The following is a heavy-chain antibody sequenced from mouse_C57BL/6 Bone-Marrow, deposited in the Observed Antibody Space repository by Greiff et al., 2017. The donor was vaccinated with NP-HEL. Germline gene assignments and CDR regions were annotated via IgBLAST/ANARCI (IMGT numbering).Heavy chain of an antibody. CDR3: VKDYYGSSSFAY. Sequence: EVQLVESGGGLVQPKGSLKLSCAASGFSFNTYAMNWVRQAPGKGLEWVARIRSKSNNYATYYADSVKDRFTISRDDSESMLYLQMNNLKTEDTAMYYCVKDYYGSSSFAYWGQGTLGTVSA. D-gene: IGHD1-1*01. CDR1: GFSFNTYA. V-gene: IGHV10-1*01. J-gene: IGHJ3*01. CDR2: IRSKSNNYAT.